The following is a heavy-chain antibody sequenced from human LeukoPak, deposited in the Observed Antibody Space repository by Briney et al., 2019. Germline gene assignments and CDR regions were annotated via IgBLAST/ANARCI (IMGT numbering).Heavy chain of an antibody. D-gene: IGHD1-26*01. CDR2: IYTSGST. Sequence: SETLSLTCTVSGGSISSYYWSWIRQPPGKGLEWIGRIYTSGSTNYNPSLKSRVTMSVDTSKNQFSLKLSSVTAADTAVYYCARDQVGATNNWFDPWGQGTLVTVSS. CDR1: GGSISSYY. J-gene: IGHJ5*02. CDR3: ARDQVGATNNWFDP. V-gene: IGHV4-4*07.